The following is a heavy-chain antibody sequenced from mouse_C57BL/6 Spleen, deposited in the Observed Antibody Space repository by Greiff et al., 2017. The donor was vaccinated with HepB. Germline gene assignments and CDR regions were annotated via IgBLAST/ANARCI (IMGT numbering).Heavy chain of an antibody. CDR3: ARYYSGPDY. V-gene: IGHV5-9*01. CDR1: GFTFSSYT. CDR2: ISGGGGNT. D-gene: IGHD1-1*01. Sequence: EVQLVESGGGLVKPGGSLKLSCAASGFTFSSYTMSWVRQTPAKRLEWVATISGGGGNTYYPDSVKGRFTISRDNAKNTLYLQMSRLRSEDTALYYCARYYSGPDYWGQGTTLTVSS. J-gene: IGHJ2*01.